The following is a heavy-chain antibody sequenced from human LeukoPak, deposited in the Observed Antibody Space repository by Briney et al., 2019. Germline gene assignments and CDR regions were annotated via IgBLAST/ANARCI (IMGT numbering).Heavy chain of an antibody. D-gene: IGHD6-19*01. Sequence: GGSLRLSCAASGFTFSSYEMNWVRQAPGKGLEWVSYISSGSTIYDADSVKGRFTISRDNAKNSLYLQMNSLRAEDTAVYYCARESIAVAGAPFAYWARGPLAPVPS. CDR3: ARESIAVAGAPFAY. CDR1: GFTFSSYE. V-gene: IGHV3-48*03. CDR2: ISSGSTI. J-gene: IGHJ4*02.